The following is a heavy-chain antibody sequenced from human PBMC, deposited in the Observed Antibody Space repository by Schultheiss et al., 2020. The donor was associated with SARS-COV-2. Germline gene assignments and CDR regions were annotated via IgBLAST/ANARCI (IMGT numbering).Heavy chain of an antibody. V-gene: IGHV4-59*01. CDR3: ARVGSSWYLEFDY. CDR1: GGSISSYY. D-gene: IGHD6-13*01. CDR2: IYYSVST. Sequence: ESLKISCTVSGGSISSYYWSWIRQPPGKGLEWIGYIYYSVSTNYNPSLKSRVTISVDTSKNQFSLKLSSVTAADTAVYYCARVGSSWYLEFDYWGQGTLVTVSS. J-gene: IGHJ4*02.